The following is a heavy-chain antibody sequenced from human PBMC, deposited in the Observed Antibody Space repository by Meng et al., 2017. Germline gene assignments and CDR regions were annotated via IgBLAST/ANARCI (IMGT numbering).Heavy chain of an antibody. CDR3: ARSARDYYDSSGYQGDAFDI. J-gene: IGHJ3*02. D-gene: IGHD3-22*01. Sequence: GESLKISCAASGFTFSDYYMSWIRQAPGKGLEWVSYISSSGSTIYYADSVKGRFTISRDNAKNSLYLQMNSLRAEDTAVYYCARSARDYYDSSGYQGDAFDIWGQGTMVTVSS. CDR2: ISSSGSTI. CDR1: GFTFSDYY. V-gene: IGHV3-11*04.